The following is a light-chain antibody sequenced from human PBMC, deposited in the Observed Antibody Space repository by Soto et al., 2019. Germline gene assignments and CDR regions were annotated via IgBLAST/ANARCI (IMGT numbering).Light chain of an antibody. CDR1: SSDVGGYNY. CDR3: SSYTSSSTNV. Sequence: QSALTQPASVSGSPGQSITISCTGTSSDVGGYNYVSWYQQHPGKAPKLMIYDVSNRPSGVSNRFSGSKSGNTASLTISGLQAEDEADYYCSSYTSSSTNVFGTGTKLTVL. J-gene: IGLJ1*01. CDR2: DVS. V-gene: IGLV2-14*01.